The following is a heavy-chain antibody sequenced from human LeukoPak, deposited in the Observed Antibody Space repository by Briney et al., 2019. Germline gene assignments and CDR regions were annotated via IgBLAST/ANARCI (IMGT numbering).Heavy chain of an antibody. CDR2: INHSGGT. J-gene: IGHJ4*02. Sequence: SETLSLTCAVYGGSFSGYSWNWIRQPPVKGLEWIGEINHSGGTNYNPSLKSRVTISVDTSKKQFSLKLSSVTAADTAVYYCARGVDYYGVWGQGTLVTASS. CDR1: GGSFSGYS. V-gene: IGHV4-34*01. CDR3: ARGVDYYGV. D-gene: IGHD3-10*01.